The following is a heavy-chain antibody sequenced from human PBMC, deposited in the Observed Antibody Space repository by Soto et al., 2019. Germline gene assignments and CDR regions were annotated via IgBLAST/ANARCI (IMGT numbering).Heavy chain of an antibody. CDR3: PKDEPRWLHGPFDY. D-gene: IGHD5-18*01. CDR1: GYTFSNYA. CDR2: ISAYSGKT. J-gene: IGHJ4*02. Sequence: QVQLVQSGGEVKKPGASVKVSCQASGYTFSNYAISWLRQAPGQGPEWMGWISAYSGKTDYAPKFQDRLTLTTDTSTSTAYMELRSLRSDDTAVYYCPKDEPRWLHGPFDYWGQGTLVTVSS. V-gene: IGHV1-18*01.